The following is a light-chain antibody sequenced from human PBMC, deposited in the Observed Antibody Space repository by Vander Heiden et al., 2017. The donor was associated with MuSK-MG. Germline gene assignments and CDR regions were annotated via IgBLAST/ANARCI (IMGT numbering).Light chain of an antibody. CDR3: CSYAGSSTLV. V-gene: IGLV2-23*02. Sequence: QSALTQPASVSGSPGQSTTISCTGTSSDVGSYNLVSWYQRHAGKSPKLMIYEVSKRPAGVSNRFSGSKSGNTASLTISGLQAEDDADYYCCSYAGSSTLVFGGGTKLTVL. CDR2: EVS. CDR1: SSDVGSYNL. J-gene: IGLJ3*02.